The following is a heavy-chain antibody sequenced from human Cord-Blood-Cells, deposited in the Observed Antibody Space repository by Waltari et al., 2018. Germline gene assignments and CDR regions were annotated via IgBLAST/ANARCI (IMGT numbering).Heavy chain of an antibody. D-gene: IGHD6-6*01. CDR1: GGSFSGYY. CDR2: INHSGST. CDR3: ARSSSIAARGWDY. J-gene: IGHJ4*02. Sequence: QVQLQQWGAGLLKPSETLSLTCAVYGGSFSGYYWSWIRQPPGKGREWIGEINHSGSTNYNPSLKSRVTISVDTSKNQFSMKLSSVTAADTAVYYCARSSSIAARGWDYWGQGTLVTVSS. V-gene: IGHV4-34*01.